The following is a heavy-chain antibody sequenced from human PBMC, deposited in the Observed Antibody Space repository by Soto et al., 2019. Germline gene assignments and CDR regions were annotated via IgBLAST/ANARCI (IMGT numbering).Heavy chain of an antibody. CDR2: ISAYNGNT. V-gene: IGHV1-18*01. CDR3: ARDLSIFLLDY. Sequence: ASVKVSCKASGYTFTSYGISWVRQAPGQGLEWMGWISAYNGNTKYEQKLQGRVTMTTDTSTSTAYMELRSLRSDDTAVYYCARDLSIFLLDYWGQGTQVTVSS. D-gene: IGHD3-9*01. CDR1: GYTFTSYG. J-gene: IGHJ4*02.